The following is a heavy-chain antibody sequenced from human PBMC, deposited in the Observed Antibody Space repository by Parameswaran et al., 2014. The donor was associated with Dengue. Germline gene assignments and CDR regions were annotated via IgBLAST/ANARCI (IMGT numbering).Heavy chain of an antibody. J-gene: IGHJ5*01. D-gene: IGHD2/OR15-2a*01. CDR3: AKIGRWFDS. V-gene: IGHV3-48*03. CDR2: ISSSGSTI. Sequence: QMPGKGGWEWVSHISSSGSTIYYADSVKGRFTISRDNAKNSLYLQMNSLRAGDTAVYYCAKIGRWFDSWGQGTLVTVSS.